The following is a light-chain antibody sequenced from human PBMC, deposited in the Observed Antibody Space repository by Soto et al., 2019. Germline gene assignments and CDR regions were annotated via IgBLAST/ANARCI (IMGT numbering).Light chain of an antibody. V-gene: IGLV2-14*03. CDR2: DVS. J-gene: IGLJ2*01. CDR1: SSDVGGYNF. Sequence: QSALTQPASVSGSPGQSITISCTGTSSDVGGYNFVSWYQQHPGKAPKLMIYDVSNRPSGVSDRFSGSKSGNTASLTISGLQAEDEADFYCSSYTGGSSLVVFGGGTQLTVL. CDR3: SSYTGGSSLVV.